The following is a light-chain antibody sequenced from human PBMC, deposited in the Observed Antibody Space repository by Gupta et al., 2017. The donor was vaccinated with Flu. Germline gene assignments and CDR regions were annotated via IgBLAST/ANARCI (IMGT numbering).Light chain of an antibody. CDR2: DND. J-gene: IGLJ1*01. Sequence: QSVLTQPPSVSAAPGQKVTISCSGSSSNIGNDYVSWYQRFPGADPKLLIYDNDKRPSGIPDRFSGSNSGTSATLDITGFQTGDEADYYCGTWDSSLNAYVFATGTKVTVL. CDR3: GTWDSSLNAYV. CDR1: SSNIGNDY. V-gene: IGLV1-51*01.